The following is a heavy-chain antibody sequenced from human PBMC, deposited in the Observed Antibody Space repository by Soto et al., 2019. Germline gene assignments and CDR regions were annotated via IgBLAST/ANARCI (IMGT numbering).Heavy chain of an antibody. V-gene: IGHV3-33*01. CDR3: AREWEAGGYYFDY. CDR1: GFTFSSYG. J-gene: IGHJ4*02. CDR2: IWYDGSNK. Sequence: QVQLVESGGGVVQPGRSLRLSCAASGFTFSSYGMHWVRQAPGKGLEWVAVIWYDGSNKYYADSVKSRFTISRDNSKNTLYLQMNSLRAEDTAVYYCAREWEAGGYYFDYWGQGTLVTVSS. D-gene: IGHD1-26*01.